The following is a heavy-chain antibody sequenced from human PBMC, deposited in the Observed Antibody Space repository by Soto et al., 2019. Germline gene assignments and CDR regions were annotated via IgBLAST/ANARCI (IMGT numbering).Heavy chain of an antibody. CDR2: IDGSGSNT. V-gene: IGHV3-23*01. J-gene: IGHJ6*02. Sequence: EVQLLESGGGLVQPGGSLRLSCAASGFTFSSYAMTWVRQAPGKGLEWVSGIDGSGSNTFFADSVKGRFTISRDNSKNTLYLQMNGLRAEDPAVYYCAKDLVRSYYGAVYYGMAVCGQGTTVTVSS. CDR3: AKDLVRSYYGAVYYGMAV. D-gene: IGHD1-26*01. CDR1: GFTFSSYA.